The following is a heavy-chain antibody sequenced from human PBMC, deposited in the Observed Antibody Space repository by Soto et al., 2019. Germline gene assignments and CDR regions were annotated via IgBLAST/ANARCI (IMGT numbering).Heavy chain of an antibody. CDR3: TTLLVDTALSFDH. D-gene: IGHD5-18*01. Sequence: EVQLVESGGGLVKPGGSLRLSWAASGFTFSNAWMSWVRQAPGKGLEWVGRIKSKTDGGTTDYAAPVKGRFTISRDDSKNTPYLQMNSLKTEDTAVYYCTTLLVDTALSFDHWGQGTLVTVSS. J-gene: IGHJ4*02. CDR1: GFTFSNAW. V-gene: IGHV3-15*01. CDR2: IKSKTDGGTT.